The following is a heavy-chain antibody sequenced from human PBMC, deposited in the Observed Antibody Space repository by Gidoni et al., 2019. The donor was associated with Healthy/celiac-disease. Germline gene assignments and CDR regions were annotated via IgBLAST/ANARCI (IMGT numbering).Heavy chain of an antibody. V-gene: IGHV4-59*01. Sequence: QVQLQESGPGLVKPSETLSLTCTVSGGSISSYYWSWIRQPPGKGLEWIGYIYYSGSTNYNPSLKSRVTISVDTSKNQFSLKLGSVTAADTAVYYCARDRESDGCFDYWGQGTLVTVSS. CDR2: IYYSGST. J-gene: IGHJ4*02. CDR3: ARDRESDGCFDY. CDR1: GGSISSYY.